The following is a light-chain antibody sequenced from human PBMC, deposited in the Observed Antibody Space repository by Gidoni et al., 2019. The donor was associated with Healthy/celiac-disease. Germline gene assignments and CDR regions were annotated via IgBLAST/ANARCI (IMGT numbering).Light chain of an antibody. CDR2: GAS. J-gene: IGKJ4*01. CDR1: QRVSSSY. Sequence: DIVLTQSPGTLSLSPGERATLSCRASQRVSSSYLAWYQQKPGQAPRLLLYGASSRATGIPDRFSGSGSGTDFTLTISRLEPEDFAVYYCQQYGSSPPVTFGGGTKVEIK. CDR3: QQYGSSPPVT. V-gene: IGKV3-20*01.